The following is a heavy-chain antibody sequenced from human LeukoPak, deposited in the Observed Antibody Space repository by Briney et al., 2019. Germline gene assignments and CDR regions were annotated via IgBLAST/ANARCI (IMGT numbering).Heavy chain of an antibody. J-gene: IGHJ4*02. CDR3: ARDKNWSLDY. Sequence: ASVKVSCKASGYTFTGYYVHWVRQAPGQGLEWMGWISTYSGNTNYAQKFQGRVTMTTDASTRTAYMELKSLRFDDTPVYYCARDKNWSLDYWGQGTLVTVSS. CDR1: GYTFTGYY. D-gene: IGHD1-1*01. CDR2: ISTYSGNT. V-gene: IGHV1-18*04.